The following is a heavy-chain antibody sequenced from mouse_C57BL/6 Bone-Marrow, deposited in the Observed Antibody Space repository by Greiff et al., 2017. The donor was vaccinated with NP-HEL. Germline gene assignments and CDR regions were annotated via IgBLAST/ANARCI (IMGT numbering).Heavy chain of an antibody. CDR3: ARYDYDVGWFAY. J-gene: IGHJ3*01. CDR1: GYTFTDYY. Sequence: QVQLQQSGAELVRPGASVKLSCKASGYTFTDYYINWVKQRPGQGLEWIARIYPGSGNTYYNEKFKGKATLTAEKSSSTAYMQLSSLTSEDSAVYVCARYDYDVGWFAYWGQGTLVTVSA. V-gene: IGHV1-76*01. CDR2: IYPGSGNT. D-gene: IGHD2-4*01.